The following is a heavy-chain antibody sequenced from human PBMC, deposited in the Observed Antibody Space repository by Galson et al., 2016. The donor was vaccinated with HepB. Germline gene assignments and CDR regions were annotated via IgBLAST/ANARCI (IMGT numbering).Heavy chain of an antibody. CDR1: GGSISSSDW. V-gene: IGHV4-4*02. J-gene: IGHJ4*02. CDR3: ATGVLRGVIDS. Sequence: SETLSLTCAVSGGSISSSDWWSWVRQPPGKGLEWIAESYQSGSTNHNPSVKSRITPSLDKSKNQFSLKLTSVTVADTAVYYCATGVLRGVIDSWGQGTLVTVSS. D-gene: IGHD3-10*01. CDR2: SYQSGST.